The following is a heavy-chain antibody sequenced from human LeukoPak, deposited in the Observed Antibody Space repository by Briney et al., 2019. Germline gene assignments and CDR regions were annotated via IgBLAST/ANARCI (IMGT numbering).Heavy chain of an antibody. CDR3: ARDTSGQTMATIRGFDY. J-gene: IGHJ4*02. Sequence: GGSLRLSCAASGFTFSIYSMNWVRQAPGKGLEWVSYISSGSSTICYADSVKGRFTISRDNAKNSLYLQMSSLRAEDTAVYYCARDTSGQTMATIRGFDYWGQGTLVTVSS. CDR1: GFTFSIYS. V-gene: IGHV3-48*01. CDR2: ISSGSSTI. D-gene: IGHD5-12*01.